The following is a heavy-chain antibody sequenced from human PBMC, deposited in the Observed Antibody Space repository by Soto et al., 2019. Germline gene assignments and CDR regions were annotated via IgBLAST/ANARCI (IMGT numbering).Heavy chain of an antibody. CDR1: GGTVASSHW. CDR2: VYHTGDT. V-gene: IGHV4-4*02. Sequence: KPSEALSLTCVVSGGTVASSHWLSWFLQSPSRGLEWIGNVYHTGDTNFNPSLQSRVTFSVDKSNNQFSLRLTSLTAADTAVYFCAREIVTAGGNNYFGPWGPGTLVTVSS. D-gene: IGHD2-21*02. CDR3: AREIVTAGGNNYFGP. J-gene: IGHJ5*02.